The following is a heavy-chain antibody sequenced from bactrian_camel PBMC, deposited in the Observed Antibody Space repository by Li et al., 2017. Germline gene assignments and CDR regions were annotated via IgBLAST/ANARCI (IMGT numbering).Heavy chain of an antibody. CDR2: IESDGST. V-gene: IGHV3S55*01. CDR3: AKPMRGLYGGMTGFGY. D-gene: IGHD6*01. Sequence: HVQLVESGGESVQAGGSLKLSCEVSGITDESTLCMAWFRQAPGNEREGVAGIESDGSTSYADSVKGRFTISRDNAKNTLYVQLSGLKTEDTAMYYCAKPMRGLYGGMTGFGYWGQGTQVTVS. CDR1: GITDESTLC. J-gene: IGHJ6*01.